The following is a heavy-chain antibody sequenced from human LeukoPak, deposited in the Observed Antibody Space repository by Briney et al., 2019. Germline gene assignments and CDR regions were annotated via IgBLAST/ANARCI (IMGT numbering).Heavy chain of an antibody. D-gene: IGHD3-10*01. CDR1: GFTFGSYA. CDR2: ISGNSEYT. J-gene: IGHJ6*02. CDR3: AREGAWYVSGSYSGYFYGMDV. V-gene: IGHV3-23*01. Sequence: GGSLRLSCAASGFTFGSYAMSWVRQAPGKGLEWVSAISGNSEYTYYADSVKGRFTISRDNSKRTLFLQMNSLRAEDTAVYYCAREGAWYVSGSYSGYFYGMDVWGQGTTVTVSS.